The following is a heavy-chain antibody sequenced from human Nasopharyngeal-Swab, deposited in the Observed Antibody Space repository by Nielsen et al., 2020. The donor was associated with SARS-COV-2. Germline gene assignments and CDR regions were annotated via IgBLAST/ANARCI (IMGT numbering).Heavy chain of an antibody. CDR3: ARRGDCNGNPCYSDY. CDR2: IYHGDPSI. V-gene: IGHV5-51*01. CDR1: GYSFTNYW. D-gene: IGHD2-21*02. Sequence: AESLKFSRKSSGYSFTNYWIGRVRQMPATGLESMGHIYHGDPSIRYIPSFQGQVTISVDKSISTTYLQWSNLKASVDATYYCARRGDCNGNPCYSDYWGQGTLVTVSS. J-gene: IGHJ4*02.